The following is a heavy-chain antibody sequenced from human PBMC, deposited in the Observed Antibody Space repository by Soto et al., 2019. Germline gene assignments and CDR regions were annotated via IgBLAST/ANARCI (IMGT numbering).Heavy chain of an antibody. CDR1: GFTFTEAC. CDR3: ATDQNNYYDFGMDV. CDR2: IKTKREGGSK. V-gene: IGHV3-15*02. J-gene: IGHJ6*04. Sequence: EVQLVESGGAFVTPGGSLRLSCAASGFTFTEACMGWVRQAPGKGLEWVGRIKTKREGGSKEYAAPVRGRFTISREDSTITVFLEMNSLKTEDTGVYYCATDQNNYYDFGMDVWGEGTTVTVSS.